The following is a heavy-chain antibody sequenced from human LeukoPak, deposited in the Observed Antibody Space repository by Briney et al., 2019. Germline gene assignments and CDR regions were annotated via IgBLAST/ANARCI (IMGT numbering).Heavy chain of an antibody. CDR3: ARITGTIDCSSATCPADY. V-gene: IGHV3-7*01. CDR1: GFIFSSYW. CDR2: IKQDGSEK. D-gene: IGHD2-2*01. Sequence: GGSLRLSCAASGFIFSSYWMSWVRQAPGKGLEWVANIKQDGSEKYYVDSVKGRFTISRDNAKNSLYLQMNSLRAEDTAIYYCARITGTIDCSSATCPADYWGQGTLVTVSS. J-gene: IGHJ4*02.